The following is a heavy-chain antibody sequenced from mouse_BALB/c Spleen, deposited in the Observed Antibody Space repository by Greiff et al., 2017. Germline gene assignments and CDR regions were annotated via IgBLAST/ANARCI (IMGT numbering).Heavy chain of an antibody. CDR3: ARESARATSIFAY. J-gene: IGHJ3*01. CDR1: GYTFTDYW. D-gene: IGHD3-1*01. Sequence: QVQLQQPGAELVMPGASVKMSCKASGYTFTDYWMHWVKQRPGQGLEWIGAIDTSDSYTSYNQKFKGKATLTVDESSSTAYMQLISLTSEDSAVYYCARESARATSIFAYWGQGTLSLSLQ. CDR2: IDTSDSYT. V-gene: IGHV1-69*01.